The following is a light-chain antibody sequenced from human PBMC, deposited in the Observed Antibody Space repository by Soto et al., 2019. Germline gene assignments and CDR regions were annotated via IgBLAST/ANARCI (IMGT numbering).Light chain of an antibody. J-gene: IGLJ2*01. CDR3: QSYDSSLSGSNVV. CDR2: GNS. CDR1: SSNIGGGYD. V-gene: IGLV1-40*01. Sequence: QSVLTQPPSVSGAPGQRVTISCTGSSSNIGGGYDVHWYQQLPGTAPKLLIYGNSNRPSGVPDRFSGSKSGTSASLAITGLQAEDEDDYYCQSYDSSLSGSNVVFGGGTKLTVL.